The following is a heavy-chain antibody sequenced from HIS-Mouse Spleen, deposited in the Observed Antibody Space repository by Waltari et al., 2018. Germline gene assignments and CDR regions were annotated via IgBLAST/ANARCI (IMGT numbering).Heavy chain of an antibody. CDR3: ARANPYSSSWYDWYFDL. CDR1: GGSISSSSYY. V-gene: IGHV4-39*07. CDR2: IYYSGAT. J-gene: IGHJ2*01. Sequence: QLQLQESGPGLVKPSETLSLTCTVSGGSISSSSYYWGWIRQPPGKGLAWIGRIYYSGATNYNTTRESRETISVDRSKNQLSLKLSSVTDADTVVYYCARANPYSSSWYDWYFDLWGRGTLVTVSS. D-gene: IGHD6-13*01.